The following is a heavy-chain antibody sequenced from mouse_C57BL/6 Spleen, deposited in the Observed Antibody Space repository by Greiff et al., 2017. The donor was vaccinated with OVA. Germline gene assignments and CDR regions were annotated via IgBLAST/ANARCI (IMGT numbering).Heavy chain of an antibody. CDR3: ARNRHYYGSSYGYFDV. CDR2: ISSGSSTI. Sequence: EVMLVESGGGLVKPGGSLKLSCAASGFTFSDYGMHWVRQAPEKGLEWVAYISSGSSTIYYADTVKGRFTISRDNAKNTLFLQMTSLRSEDTAMYYCARNRHYYGSSYGYFDVWGTGTTVTVSS. V-gene: IGHV5-17*01. CDR1: GFTFSDYG. J-gene: IGHJ1*03. D-gene: IGHD1-1*01.